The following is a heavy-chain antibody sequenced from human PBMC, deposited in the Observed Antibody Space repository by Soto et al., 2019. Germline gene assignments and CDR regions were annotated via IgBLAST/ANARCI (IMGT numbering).Heavy chain of an antibody. Sequence: SYTLSLTCTVSGGSISSYYWSWIRQPPGKGLEWIGYIYYSGSTNYNPSLKSRVTISVDTSKNQFSLKLSSVTAADTAVYYCERMASYDILRIWGQGTLVTVSS. CDR3: ERMASYDILRI. CDR2: IYYSGST. J-gene: IGHJ4*02. CDR1: GGSISSYY. V-gene: IGHV4-59*07. D-gene: IGHD3-9*01.